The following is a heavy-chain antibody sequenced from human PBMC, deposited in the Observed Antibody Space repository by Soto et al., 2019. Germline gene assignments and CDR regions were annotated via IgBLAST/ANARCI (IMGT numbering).Heavy chain of an antibody. CDR3: AMLGGWSGGSSGMDV. D-gene: IGHD6-19*01. J-gene: IGHJ6*02. Sequence: EVQLVESGGGLVQPGGSLRLSCAASGLIFSDYHMDWVRQAPGKGVEWVGRIRRKANSYTTEYAASVKGRFTISRDDSNNSLYLQMNRLKSEDTAVYYCAMLGGWSGGSSGMDVWGQGTTVTVSS. CDR2: IRRKANSYTT. V-gene: IGHV3-72*01. CDR1: GLIFSDYH.